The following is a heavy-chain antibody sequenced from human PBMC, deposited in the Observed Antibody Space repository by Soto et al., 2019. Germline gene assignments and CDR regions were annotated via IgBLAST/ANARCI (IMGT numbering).Heavy chain of an antibody. CDR3: ARQVGGWAPWYFDY. CDR1: GYSISSSNW. CDR2: IYYSGTT. J-gene: IGHJ4*02. V-gene: IGHV4-28*01. D-gene: IGHD6-19*01. Sequence: PSETLSLTCAVSGYSISSSNWWGWIRQPPGKGLEWIGYIYYSGTTYYNPSLKSRVTMSVDTSKNQFSLELTSVTAVDTAVYYCARQVGGWAPWYFDYWGQGTLVT.